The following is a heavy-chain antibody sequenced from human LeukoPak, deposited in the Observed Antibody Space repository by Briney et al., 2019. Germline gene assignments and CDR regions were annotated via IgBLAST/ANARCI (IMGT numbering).Heavy chain of an antibody. V-gene: IGHV3-49*04. CDR2: IRSKAYGGTT. Sequence: GGSLRLSCTASGFTFGDYAMSWVRQAPGKGPEWVGFIRSKAYGGTTEYAASVKGRFTISRDDSKSIAYLQMNSLKTEDTAVYYCTRTISNYGGNSGFDYWGQGTLVTVSS. J-gene: IGHJ4*02. D-gene: IGHD4-23*01. CDR3: TRTISNYGGNSGFDY. CDR1: GFTFGDYA.